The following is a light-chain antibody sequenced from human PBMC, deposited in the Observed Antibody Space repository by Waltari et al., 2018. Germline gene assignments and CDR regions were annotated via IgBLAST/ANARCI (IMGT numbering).Light chain of an antibody. Sequence: EIVMTQSPATLSVSPGERATLSCRASQTVGTNLAWYQQKPGQAPRLLIYGAYHRASGIPARFSGRGSGTDFTLTISSLQSEDFAVYYCQQYDNWPPLTFGGGTKVEIK. CDR3: QQYDNWPPLT. V-gene: IGKV3-15*01. CDR1: QTVGTN. CDR2: GAY. J-gene: IGKJ4*01.